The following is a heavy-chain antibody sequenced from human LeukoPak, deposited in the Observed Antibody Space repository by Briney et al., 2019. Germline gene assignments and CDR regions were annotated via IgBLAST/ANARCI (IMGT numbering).Heavy chain of an antibody. J-gene: IGHJ4*02. Sequence: SETLSLTCAVYGGSFSGYYWSWIRQPPGKGLEWIGEINHSGSTNYNPSLKSRVTISVDTSKNQFSLKLSSVTAADTAVYYCARARITMVRGVIMEPYYFDYWGQGTLVNVSS. V-gene: IGHV4-34*01. CDR3: ARARITMVRGVIMEPYYFDY. D-gene: IGHD3-10*01. CDR2: INHSGST. CDR1: GGSFSGYY.